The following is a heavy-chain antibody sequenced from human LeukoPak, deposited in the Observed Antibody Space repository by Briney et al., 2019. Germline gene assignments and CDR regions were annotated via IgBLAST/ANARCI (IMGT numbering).Heavy chain of an antibody. D-gene: IGHD3-10*01. J-gene: IGHJ4*02. V-gene: IGHV5-51*01. Sequence: GESLKISCKGSGYSFTNYWIGWVRQMSGKGLEWMGIMYPGDSDTRYSPSFQGQVTISADKSVSTTYLQWSSLKASDTAMYYCAASTYGSGSYVGFDSWGQGTLVSVSS. CDR1: GYSFTNYW. CDR3: AASTYGSGSYVGFDS. CDR2: MYPGDSDT.